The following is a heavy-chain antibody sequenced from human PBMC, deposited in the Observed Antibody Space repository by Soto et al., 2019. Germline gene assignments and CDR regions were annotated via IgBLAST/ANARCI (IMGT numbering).Heavy chain of an antibody. CDR2: INHSGST. D-gene: IGHD6-13*01. CDR1: GGSFSGYY. Sequence: SETLSLTCAVYGGSFSGYYWSWIRQPPGKGLEWIGEINHSGSTNYNPSLKSRVTISVDTSKNQFSLKLSSVTAADTAVYYCARGDYSTASDYWGQGTLVTVSS. J-gene: IGHJ4*02. CDR3: ARGDYSTASDY. V-gene: IGHV4-34*01.